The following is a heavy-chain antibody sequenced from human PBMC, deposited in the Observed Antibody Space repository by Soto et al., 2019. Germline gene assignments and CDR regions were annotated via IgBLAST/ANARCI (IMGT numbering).Heavy chain of an antibody. J-gene: IGHJ6*02. CDR1: GYSVTSSDYY. V-gene: IGHV4-39*01. Sequence: KPSETLSLTCSVSGYSVTSSDYYWAWIRQPQGEGLEWIGSMFYSGPTSSNPSLKSRVTLSVDTSSNQYFVRLNSVTSADTAVYYCAPLSVSLSGHYGIHVWGQGTTVTVSS. CDR3: APLSVSLSGHYGIHV. CDR2: MFYSGPT. D-gene: IGHD3-3*01.